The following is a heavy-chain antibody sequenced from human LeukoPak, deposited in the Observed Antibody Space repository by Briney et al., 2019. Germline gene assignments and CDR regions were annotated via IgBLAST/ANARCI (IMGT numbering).Heavy chain of an antibody. V-gene: IGHV3-15*01. CDR2: IKSKTDGGTT. CDR1: GFTFSNAW. Sequence: GGTLRLSCAASGFTFSNAWMSWVRQAPGKGLEWVGRIKSKTDGGTTDYAAPVKGRFTISRDDSKNTLYLQMNSLKTEDTAVYYCARDRLLFQYYFDYWGQGTLVTVSS. J-gene: IGHJ4*02. D-gene: IGHD5-18*01. CDR3: ARDRLLFQYYFDY.